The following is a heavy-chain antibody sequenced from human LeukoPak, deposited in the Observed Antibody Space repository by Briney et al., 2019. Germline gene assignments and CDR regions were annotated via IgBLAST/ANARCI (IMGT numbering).Heavy chain of an antibody. CDR3: ARAVGYSYGYVDY. CDR1: GGSISSYY. V-gene: IGHV4-59*08. D-gene: IGHD5-18*01. CDR2: IYQGGSA. Sequence: SETLSLTCTVSGGSISSYYWSWIRQPPGKGLEWIGSIYQGGSAYYNPSLKSRVTISVDTSKNQFSLKLSSVTAADTAVYYCARAVGYSYGYVDYWGQGTLVTVSS. J-gene: IGHJ4*02.